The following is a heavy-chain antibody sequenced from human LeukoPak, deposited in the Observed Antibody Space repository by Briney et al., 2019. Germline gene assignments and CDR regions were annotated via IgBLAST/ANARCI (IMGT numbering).Heavy chain of an antibody. V-gene: IGHV3-74*01. Sequence: GGSLRLSCAASGFTFSSYWMHWVRQAPGKGLVWVSRINSDGSGTSYADSVKGRFTISRDNAKNTLYLQMNSLKTEDTAVYYCTRGRRATHDYWGQGTLVTVSS. CDR1: GFTFSSYW. D-gene: IGHD1-26*01. CDR2: INSDGSGT. CDR3: TRGRRATHDY. J-gene: IGHJ4*02.